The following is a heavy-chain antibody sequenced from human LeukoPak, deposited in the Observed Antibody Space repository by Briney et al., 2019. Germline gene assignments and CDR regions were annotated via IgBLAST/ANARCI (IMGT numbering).Heavy chain of an antibody. V-gene: IGHV3-74*01. D-gene: IGHD6-6*01. CDR1: GFTFSSYW. Sequence: PGGSLRLSCAASGFTFSSYWMHRVRQAPGKGLVWVLRISTDGSSTNSADSVKGRLTISRDNAKNTLYLQMNSLRAEDTAVYYCVREYSSSSGRAFDIWGQGTMVTVSP. J-gene: IGHJ3*02. CDR2: ISTDGSST. CDR3: VREYSSSSGRAFDI.